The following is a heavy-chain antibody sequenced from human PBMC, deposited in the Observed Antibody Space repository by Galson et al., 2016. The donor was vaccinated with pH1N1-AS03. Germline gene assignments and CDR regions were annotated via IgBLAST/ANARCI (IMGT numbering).Heavy chain of an antibody. CDR1: GFSLRTSGMC. Sequence: PALVNPPQTLTLTCTFSGFSLRTSGMCVSWIRQPPGKALEWLARIDWDDDKYYSTSLKTRHTISKDTSKNQVVLTMPNMDPVDAAKYYCARMRDYGDLRDAFDIWGQGTMVTVSS. D-gene: IGHD4-17*01. J-gene: IGHJ3*02. CDR2: IDWDDDK. V-gene: IGHV2-70*11. CDR3: ARMRDYGDLRDAFDI.